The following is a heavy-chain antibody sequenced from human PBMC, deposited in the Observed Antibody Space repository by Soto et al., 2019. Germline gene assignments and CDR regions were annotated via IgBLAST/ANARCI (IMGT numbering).Heavy chain of an antibody. V-gene: IGHV4-39*01. D-gene: IGHD3-10*01. CDR3: ARLDYGNGMDV. Sequence: SETLSLTCTVSGGSFSIGTYYWGWIRQSPGKGLEWIGNGFHTGTTHYNPSLKSRVTISVDTSKNEFSLRLSSVTAADTAVYYCARLDYGNGMDVWGQGTTVTVSS. CDR1: GGSFSIGTYY. J-gene: IGHJ6*02. CDR2: GFHTGTT.